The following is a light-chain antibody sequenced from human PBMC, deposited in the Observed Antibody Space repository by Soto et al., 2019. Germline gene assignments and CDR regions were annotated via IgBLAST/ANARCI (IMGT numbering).Light chain of an antibody. J-gene: IGKJ2*01. CDR3: QHYDTSPMYT. Sequence: EIVLTQSPGTLSLSPGERATLSCRASQSISSSYLTWYQQKPGQAPRLLIYATSTRATCFPDRFSGSGSGTDFTLTISRLEPEDFAVYFCQHYDTSPMYTFGQGTKLE. CDR2: ATS. V-gene: IGKV3-20*01. CDR1: QSISSSY.